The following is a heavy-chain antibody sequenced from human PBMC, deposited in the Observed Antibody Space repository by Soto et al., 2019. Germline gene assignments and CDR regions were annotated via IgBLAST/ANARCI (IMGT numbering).Heavy chain of an antibody. CDR1: RSTFSSYA. CDR2: IRVSGGST. Sequence: GGSLRLSCAASRSTFSSYAMCWVRQAPGKGLGWVSSIRVSGGSTYYADSVKGRFTISRDNSKNTLYLQMNSLRAEDTAVYYCAKDGYSITRNKPLDYWGQGTLVTVSS. J-gene: IGHJ4*02. V-gene: IGHV3-23*01. D-gene: IGHD2-2*01. CDR3: AKDGYSITRNKPLDY.